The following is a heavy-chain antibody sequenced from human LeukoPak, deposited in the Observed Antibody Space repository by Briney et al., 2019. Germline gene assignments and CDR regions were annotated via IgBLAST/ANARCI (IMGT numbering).Heavy chain of an antibody. CDR1: GLTFSNAW. V-gene: IGHV3-15*01. Sequence: GGSLRLSCAASGLTFSNAWMSWVRQAPGKGLEWVGRIKSKTDGETTDYAAPVKGRSTISRDDSKNTLYLQMNSLKNEDTAVYYCTTDPNDPNWFDPWGRGTLVTVSS. CDR3: TTDPNDPNWFDP. CDR2: IKSKTDGETT. D-gene: IGHD1-1*01. J-gene: IGHJ5*02.